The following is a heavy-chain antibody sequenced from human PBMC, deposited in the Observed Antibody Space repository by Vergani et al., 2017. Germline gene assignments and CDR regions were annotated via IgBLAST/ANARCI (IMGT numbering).Heavy chain of an antibody. Sequence: QLQLQESGPGLVKPSATLSLTCSVPGASIRSSTYYWGWIRQPPGKGLGWIGRIYYSGSTYYNPSLKSRVTISVVTSKNQFSVKLSSVTAADTAVYYCARHRGSGGFFPSSYFYGMEVWVHGTTVTVPS. CDR1: GASIRSSTYY. CDR3: ARHRGSGGFFPSSYFYGMEV. V-gene: IGHV4-39*01. J-gene: IGHJ6*02. D-gene: IGHD3-10*01. CDR2: IYYSGST.